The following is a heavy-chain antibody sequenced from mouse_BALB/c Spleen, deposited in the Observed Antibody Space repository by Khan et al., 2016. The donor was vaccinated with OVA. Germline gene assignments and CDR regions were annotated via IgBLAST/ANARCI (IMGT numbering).Heavy chain of an antibody. Sequence: QVQLQQSGAELAKPGASVKMSCKASGYTFTTYWMPWVKQRPGQGLEWIGYINPTSGYTDYNEKFKDRAILSADKSSRTAYLQLSSLTSEDSAVYYCTRDRIDYWGQGTTLTVSS. V-gene: IGHV1-7*01. CDR2: INPTSGYT. CDR1: GYTFTTYW. CDR3: TRDRIDY. J-gene: IGHJ2*01.